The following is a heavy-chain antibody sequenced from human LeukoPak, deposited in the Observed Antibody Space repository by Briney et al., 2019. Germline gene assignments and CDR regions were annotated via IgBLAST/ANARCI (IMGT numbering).Heavy chain of an antibody. CDR2: TYFRSKWYN. CDR3: ARLGSFEDY. V-gene: IGHV6-1*01. CDR1: GESVSSKSAT. Sequence: SQTLSLTCAISGESVSSKSATWNWIRQSPSRGLEWLGRTYFRSKWYNDYALSVNSRITINPDTSKNQFSLQLNSVTPEDTAVYYCARLGSFEDYWGQGTLVTVSS. D-gene: IGHD1-26*01. J-gene: IGHJ4*02.